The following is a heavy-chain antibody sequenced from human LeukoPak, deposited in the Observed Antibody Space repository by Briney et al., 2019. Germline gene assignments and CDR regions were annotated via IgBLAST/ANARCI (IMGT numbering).Heavy chain of an antibody. CDR2: INPNSGGT. V-gene: IGHV1-2*02. D-gene: IGHD2-15*01. J-gene: IGHJ4*02. CDR3: ARDQDCSGGSCYSSGFGY. CDR1: GYTFTGYY. Sequence: EASVKVSCKASGYTFTGYYMHWVRQAPGQGLEWMGWINPNSGGTNYAQKFQGRVTMTRDTSISTAYMELSRLRSDDTAVYYCARDQDCSGGSCYSSGFGYWGQGTLVTVSS.